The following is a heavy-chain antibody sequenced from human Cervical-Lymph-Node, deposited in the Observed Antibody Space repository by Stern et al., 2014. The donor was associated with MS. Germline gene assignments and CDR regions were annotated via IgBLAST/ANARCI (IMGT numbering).Heavy chain of an antibody. Sequence: QVTLRESGPTLVKPTQTLTLTCTFSGFSVSTDGEGVGWIRQPPGNALEWLALIYCDGPECYSPSLKSRLTITKDTSKNQVFLVMTNMDPVDTGTYYCAHRAGNMVRGVTFFDYWGQGTLVTVSS. D-gene: IGHD3-10*01. V-gene: IGHV2-5*02. J-gene: IGHJ4*02. CDR1: GFSVSTDGEG. CDR3: AHRAGNMVRGVTFFDY. CDR2: IYCDGPE.